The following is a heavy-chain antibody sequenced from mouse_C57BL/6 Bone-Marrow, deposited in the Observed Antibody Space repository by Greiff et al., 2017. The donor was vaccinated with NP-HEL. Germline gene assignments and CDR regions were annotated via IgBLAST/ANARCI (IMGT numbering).Heavy chain of an antibody. J-gene: IGHJ2*01. V-gene: IGHV1-54*01. CDR3: ARASIYYVNY. CDR1: GYAFTHYL. CDR2: INPGSGGT. Sequence: QVQLQQSGAELVRPGTSVKVSCKASGYAFTHYLIEWVKQRPGQGLEWIGVINPGSGGTNYNEKFKGKATLTADKSSSTAYMQLSSLTSEDSAVYFCARASIYYVNYWGQGTTLTVSS. D-gene: IGHD2-1*01.